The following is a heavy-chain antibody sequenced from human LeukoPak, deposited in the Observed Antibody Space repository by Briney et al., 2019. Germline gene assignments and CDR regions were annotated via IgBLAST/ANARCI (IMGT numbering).Heavy chain of an antibody. V-gene: IGHV4-59*02. Sequence: KPSETLSLTCTVSGGSVRSYYWSWIRQPPGEGLEWIAYIHNTGSTNYNPSLKSRVTISLDTSKNEFSLKLTSVTAVDTAVYYCVRDWEGFNFDIWGQGTMVTVSS. J-gene: IGHJ3*02. CDR3: VRDWEGFNFDI. D-gene: IGHD1-26*01. CDR2: IHNTGST. CDR1: GGSVRSYY.